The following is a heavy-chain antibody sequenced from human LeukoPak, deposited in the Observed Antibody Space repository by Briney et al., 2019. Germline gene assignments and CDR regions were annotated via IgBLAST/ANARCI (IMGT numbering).Heavy chain of an antibody. D-gene: IGHD2-2*01. CDR1: GFTFSSYS. Sequence: GGSLRLSCAASGFTFSSYSMNWVRQAPGKGLEWVSYISSSSSTIYYADSVKGRFTISRDNAKNSLYLQMNSLRDEDTAVYYCASTFQDIVVVPAAETPRYYYYGMDVWGQGTTVTVSS. CDR2: ISSSSSTI. CDR3: ASTFQDIVVVPAAETPRYYYYGMDV. V-gene: IGHV3-48*02. J-gene: IGHJ6*02.